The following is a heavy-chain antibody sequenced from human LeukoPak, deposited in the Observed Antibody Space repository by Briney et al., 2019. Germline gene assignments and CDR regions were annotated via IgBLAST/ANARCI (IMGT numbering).Heavy chain of an antibody. J-gene: IGHJ5*02. CDR1: GFTFSSYA. CDR2: LSGSGGST. Sequence: GGSLRLSCAASGFTFSSYAMSWVRQAPGKGLEWVSALSGSGGSTYYADSVKGRFTISRDNSKNTLYLQMNSLRAEDTAVYYCAKALCSGGSCYGVGWFDPWGQGTLVTVSS. V-gene: IGHV3-23*01. D-gene: IGHD2-15*01. CDR3: AKALCSGGSCYGVGWFDP.